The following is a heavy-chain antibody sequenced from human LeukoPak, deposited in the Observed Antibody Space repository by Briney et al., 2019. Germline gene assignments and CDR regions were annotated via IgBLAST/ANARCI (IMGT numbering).Heavy chain of an antibody. CDR2: SYHSGST. CDR3: AGRVRYCGGGRGDRGWFEP. J-gene: IGHJ5*02. V-gene: IGHV4-39*01. Sequence: SETLSLTCTVSGDSISSADYHWGWIRQPPGKGLEWIGSSYHSGSTYYSESRESRLTISVDTSKNKFSLKLSSVTAADTALYYCAGRVRYCGGGRGDRGWFEPWGQGTRVIVSS. CDR1: GDSISSADYH. D-gene: IGHD2-15*01.